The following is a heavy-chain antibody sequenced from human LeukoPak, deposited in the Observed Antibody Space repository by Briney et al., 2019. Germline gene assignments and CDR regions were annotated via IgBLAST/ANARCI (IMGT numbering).Heavy chain of an antibody. J-gene: IGHJ4*02. CDR2: INHSGST. D-gene: IGHD5-12*01. Sequence: PSETLSLTCAVYGGSFSGYYWSWIRQPPGKGLEWIGEINHSGSTNYNPSLKSRVTISVDTSKNQFSLKLSSVTAADTAVYYCASLLGDGYNDYWGQGTLVTVSS. CDR1: GGSFSGYY. V-gene: IGHV4-34*01. CDR3: ASLLGDGYNDY.